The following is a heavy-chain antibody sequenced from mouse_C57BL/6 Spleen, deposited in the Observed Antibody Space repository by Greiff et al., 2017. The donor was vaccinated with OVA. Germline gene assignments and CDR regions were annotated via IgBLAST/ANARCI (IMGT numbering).Heavy chain of an antibody. CDR3: ARTYGSLFAY. CDR1: GYTFTSYW. CDR2: IDPSDSYT. V-gene: IGHV1-50*01. Sequence: VQLQQSGAELVKPGASVKLSCKASGYTFTSYWMQWVKQRPGQGLEWIGEIDPSDSYTNYNQKFKGKATLTVDTTSSTAYMQLSSLTSEDSAVYYCARTYGSLFAYWGQGTLVTVSA. D-gene: IGHD2-2*01. J-gene: IGHJ3*01.